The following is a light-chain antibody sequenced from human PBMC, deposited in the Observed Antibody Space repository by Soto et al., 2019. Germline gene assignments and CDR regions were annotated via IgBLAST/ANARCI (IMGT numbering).Light chain of an antibody. CDR1: TRDVGAYNL. CDR2: EVR. CDR3: SSFSSRNTLV. J-gene: IGLJ2*01. Sequence: QSVLTQPGSVSVSPGQSITISCSGTTRDVGAYNLVSWYQQRPGKAPKLLIYEVRNRPSGLSYRFSGSKSGNTASLTISSLLPEDEADYFCSSFSSRNTLVFGGGTKLTVL. V-gene: IGLV2-14*01.